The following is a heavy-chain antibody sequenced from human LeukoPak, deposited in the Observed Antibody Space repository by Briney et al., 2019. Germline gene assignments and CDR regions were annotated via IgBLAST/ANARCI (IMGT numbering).Heavy chain of an antibody. CDR3: ARDGSVVVAASWFDP. CDR2: IIAILGIA. J-gene: IGHJ5*02. Sequence: GSSVKVSCKASGGTFSSYTISWVRQAPGQGREWMGRIIAILGIAKYAQKLQGRVTINADKSKSTAYMEVSSLRSEYTAVYYCARDGSVVVAASWFDPWGQGTLVTVSS. CDR1: GGTFSSYT. V-gene: IGHV1-69*04. D-gene: IGHD2-15*01.